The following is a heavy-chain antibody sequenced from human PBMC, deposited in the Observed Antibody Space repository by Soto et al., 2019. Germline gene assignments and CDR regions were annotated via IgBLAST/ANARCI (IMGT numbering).Heavy chain of an antibody. D-gene: IGHD3-16*01. CDR1: GGSISSYY. V-gene: IGHV4-59*12. CDR3: ARDRMGGGYYYGMDV. J-gene: IGHJ6*02. CDR2: IYYNGST. Sequence: SETLSLTCTVSGGSISSYYWSWIRQPPGKGLEWIGYIYYNGSTNYNPSLKSRVTISVDTSKNQFSLKLSSVTAADTAVYYCARDRMGGGYYYGMDVWGQGTTVTVSS.